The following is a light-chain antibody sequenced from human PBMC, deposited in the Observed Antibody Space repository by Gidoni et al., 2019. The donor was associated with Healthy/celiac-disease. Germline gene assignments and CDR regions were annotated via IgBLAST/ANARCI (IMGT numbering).Light chain of an antibody. CDR3: KQANSFPYT. V-gene: IGKV1-12*01. J-gene: IGKJ5*01. CDR2: AAS. CDR1: QGISSW. Sequence: PSSVSASVGDRVTITCRASQGISSWLAWYQQKPGKAPKLLIYAASSLQSGVPSMFSGSGSGTEITRNSSSLQPEDFATYYGKQANSFPYTFGQGTRLEIK.